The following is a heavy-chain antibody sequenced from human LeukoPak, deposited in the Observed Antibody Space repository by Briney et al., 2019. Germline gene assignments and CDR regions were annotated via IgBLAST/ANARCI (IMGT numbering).Heavy chain of an antibody. CDR3: ARESITGYYYAMDV. V-gene: IGHV1-46*01. Sequence: ASVKVSCKASGYSFTSYNMNWVRQAPGQGLEWMGIINPSADNTNYAQKFQGRVTMTRDTSTSTVYMELSSLRSDDTAVYYCARESITGYYYAMDVWGQGTTVTVSS. CDR2: INPSADNT. J-gene: IGHJ6*02. CDR1: GYSFTSYN.